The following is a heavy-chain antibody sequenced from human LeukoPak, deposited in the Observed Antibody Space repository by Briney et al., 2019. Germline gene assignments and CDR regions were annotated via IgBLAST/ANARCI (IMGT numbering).Heavy chain of an antibody. CDR2: ISAYNGNT. Sequence: ASVKVSCKASGYTFTSYGISWERQAPGQGLEWMGWISAYNGNTNYAQKLQGRVTMTTDTSTSTAYMELRSLRSDDTAVYYCARLRVVPAAKYYFDYWGQGTLVTVSS. V-gene: IGHV1-18*01. CDR3: ARLRVVPAAKYYFDY. J-gene: IGHJ4*02. CDR1: GYTFTSYG. D-gene: IGHD2-2*01.